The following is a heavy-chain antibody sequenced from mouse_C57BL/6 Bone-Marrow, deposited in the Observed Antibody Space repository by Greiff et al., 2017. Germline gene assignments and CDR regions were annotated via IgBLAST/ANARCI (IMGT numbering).Heavy chain of an antibody. CDR2: IYPGSGST. CDR3: ARGFYCGSSYGFAY. V-gene: IGHV1-55*01. D-gene: IGHD1-1*01. Sequence: QVQLQQPGAELVTPGASVKMSCKASGYTFTSYWITWVKQRPGQGLEWIGDIYPGSGSTNYNEKFKSKATLTVDTSSSTAYMPRSSLTSEDSSVYYGARGFYCGSSYGFAYWGQGTLVTVAA. J-gene: IGHJ3*01. CDR1: GYTFTSYW.